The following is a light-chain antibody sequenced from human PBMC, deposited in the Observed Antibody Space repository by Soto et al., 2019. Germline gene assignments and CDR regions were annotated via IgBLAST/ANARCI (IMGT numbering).Light chain of an antibody. J-gene: IGLJ1*01. CDR1: SSDIGAYNS. V-gene: IGLV2-14*01. Sequence: QSVLTQPASVSGCPGQSMTISCTGTSSDIGAYNSVSWYQQYPGRAPKLMIYEVSNRPSGVSARFSASKSGNTASLTISGLQAEDEADYYCNSRGGSRPYYVFGTGTKVTVL. CDR2: EVS. CDR3: NSRGGSRPYYV.